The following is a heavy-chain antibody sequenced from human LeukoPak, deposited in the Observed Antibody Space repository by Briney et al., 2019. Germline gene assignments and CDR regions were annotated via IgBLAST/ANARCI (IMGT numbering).Heavy chain of an antibody. CDR1: GYTFTGYY. CDR2: ISPNTGGT. D-gene: IGHD3-3*01. Sequence: ASVKVSCKASGYTFTGYYIHWVRQAPGQGLEWMGWISPNTGGTNYAQKFQGRVTMTRDTSISIAYMELNWLRSDDTAVYYCARGSRTTIFGVVTDQGDYWGQGTLVTVSS. V-gene: IGHV1-2*02. J-gene: IGHJ4*02. CDR3: ARGSRTTIFGVVTDQGDY.